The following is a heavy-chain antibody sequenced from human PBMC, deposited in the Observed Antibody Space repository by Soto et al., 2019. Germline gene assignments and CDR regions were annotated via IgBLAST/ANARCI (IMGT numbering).Heavy chain of an antibody. CDR2: ISSSSSYI. CDR1: GFTFSSYS. D-gene: IGHD1-26*01. J-gene: IGHJ5*02. V-gene: IGHV3-21*01. CDR3: ARAVGGEWELLNWFDP. Sequence: PGGSLRLSCAASGFTFSSYSMNWVRQAPGKGLEWVSSISSSSSYIYYADSVKGRFTISRDNAKNSLYLQMNSLRAEDTAVYYCARAVGGEWELLNWFDPWGQGTLVTVSS.